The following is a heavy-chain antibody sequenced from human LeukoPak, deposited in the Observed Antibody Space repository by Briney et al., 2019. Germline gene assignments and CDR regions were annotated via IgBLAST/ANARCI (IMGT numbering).Heavy chain of an antibody. D-gene: IGHD3-9*01. CDR1: GYSIISSNW. V-gene: IGHV4-28*01. CDR2: IYHSGST. CDR3: AKKVDGRNWFDP. J-gene: IGHJ5*02. Sequence: SDTLSRTCAVSGYSIISSNWWGWIRQPPGMGLEWIGYIYHSGSTYYNPSLKSRVTISVDMSKNQSSLKVNSVTAVDTAVYYCAKKVDGRNWFDPWGQGTLVTVSS.